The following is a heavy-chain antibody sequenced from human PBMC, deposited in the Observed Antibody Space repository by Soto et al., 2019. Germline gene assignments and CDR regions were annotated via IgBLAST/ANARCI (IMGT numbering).Heavy chain of an antibody. CDR3: ARDYSDFWSGYLTYYYCMDV. J-gene: IGHJ6*03. Sequence: QVQLVQSGAEVKKPGASVKVSCKASGYTFTSYGISWVRQAPGQGLEWMGWISAYNGNTNYAQKLQGRVTMTTDTSTSTAYMELRSLRSDDTAVYYCARDYSDFWSGYLTYYYCMDVWGKGTTVTVSS. V-gene: IGHV1-18*01. D-gene: IGHD3-3*01. CDR1: GYTFTSYG. CDR2: ISAYNGNT.